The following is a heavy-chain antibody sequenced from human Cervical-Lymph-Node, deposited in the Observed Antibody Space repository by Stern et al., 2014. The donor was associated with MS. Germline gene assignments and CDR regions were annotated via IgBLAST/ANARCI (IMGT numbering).Heavy chain of an antibody. CDR3: ARRAGGSDNYCDP. CDR2: IYYSGST. J-gene: IGHJ5*02. CDR1: GGSIISGDFY. Sequence: QVQLQESGPGLVKPSQTLSLTCTVSGGSIISGDFYWSWIRQLPGKGLDWIGYIYYSGSTYYNPSINSRVTISVDTANNQFSLKLSSVTAADTAVYYCARRAGGSDNYCDPWGQGTLVTVSS. V-gene: IGHV4-31*03. D-gene: IGHD4/OR15-4a*01.